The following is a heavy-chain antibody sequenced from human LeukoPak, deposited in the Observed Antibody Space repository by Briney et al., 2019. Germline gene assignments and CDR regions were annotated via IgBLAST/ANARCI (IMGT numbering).Heavy chain of an antibody. CDR2: ISSSSSYI. D-gene: IGHD3-9*01. J-gene: IGHJ4*02. V-gene: IGHV3-21*01. CDR3: ARAPLPATGLRYFDWSFDY. CDR1: GITFSSYS. Sequence: ASLRLSCAASGITFSSYSMNWVRPAPGKGLEWVSSISSSSSYIYYADSVKGRFTISRDNAKNSLYLQMNSLRAEDTAVYYCARAPLPATGLRYFDWSFDYWGQGTLVTVSS.